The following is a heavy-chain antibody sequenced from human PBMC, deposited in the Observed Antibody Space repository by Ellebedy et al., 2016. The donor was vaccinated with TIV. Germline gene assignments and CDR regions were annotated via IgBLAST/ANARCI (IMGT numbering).Heavy chain of an antibody. CDR2: IFYSGST. CDR1: GYSISRGYY. Sequence: MPSETLSLTCSVSGYSISRGYYWGWIRPPPGKGPVWIGSIFYSGSTFYNPSLQSRVTISVDTSKNQFSLKLSSVTASDTAVYYCARLGESSAYNPLTLWGQGTMVTGSS. D-gene: IGHD3-22*01. J-gene: IGHJ3*01. CDR3: ARLGESSAYNPLTL. V-gene: IGHV4-38-2*02.